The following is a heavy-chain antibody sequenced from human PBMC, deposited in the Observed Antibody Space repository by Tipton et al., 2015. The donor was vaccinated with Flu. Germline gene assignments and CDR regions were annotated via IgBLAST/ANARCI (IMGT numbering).Heavy chain of an antibody. CDR2: IYTSGST. J-gene: IGHJ4*02. D-gene: IGHD3-22*01. V-gene: IGHV4-61*02. Sequence: LRLSCTVSGGSISSGSYYWSWIRQPAGKGLEWIGRIYTSGSTNYNPSLKSRVTISVDTSKNQFSLKLGSVTAADTAVYYCARVRSYYDSSGYYYAFDYWGQGTLVTVSS. CDR3: ARVRSYYDSSGYYYAFDY. CDR1: GGSISSGSYY.